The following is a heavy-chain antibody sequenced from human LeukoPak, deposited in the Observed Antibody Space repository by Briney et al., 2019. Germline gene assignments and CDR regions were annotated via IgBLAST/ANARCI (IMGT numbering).Heavy chain of an antibody. Sequence: SETLSLTCTVSGGSISSGIYYWSWIRQPAGKGLEWIGRIYTSGSTNYNPSLKSRVTISVDTSKNQFSLKLSSVTAADTAVYYCAREAGSGSYYIGYWGQGTLVTVSS. J-gene: IGHJ4*02. V-gene: IGHV4-61*02. CDR2: IYTSGST. CDR1: GGSISSGIYY. D-gene: IGHD3-10*01. CDR3: AREAGSGSYYIGY.